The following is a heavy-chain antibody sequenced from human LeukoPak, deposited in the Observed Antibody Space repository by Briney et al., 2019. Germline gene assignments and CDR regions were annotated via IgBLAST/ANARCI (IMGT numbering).Heavy chain of an antibody. CDR3: ARDGYYGSGTFDY. CDR2: IYYSGST. V-gene: IGHV4-59*01. J-gene: IGHJ4*02. CDR1: GGSISSYY. D-gene: IGHD3-10*01. Sequence: SETLSLTCTVFGGSISSYYWSWIRQPPGKGLEWIGYIYYSGSTNYNPSLKSRVTISVDTSKNQFSLKLSSVTAADTAVYYCARDGYYGSGTFDYWGQGTLVTVSS.